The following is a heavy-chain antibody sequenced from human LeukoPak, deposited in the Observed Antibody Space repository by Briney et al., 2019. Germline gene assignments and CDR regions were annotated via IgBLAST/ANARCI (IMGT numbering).Heavy chain of an antibody. V-gene: IGHV4-61*08. CDR3: AREADSSGWYLGIDY. CDR2: IYYSGST. Sequence: SETLSLTCTVSGGSISSGDYYWSWIRQPPGKGLEWIGYIYYSGSTNYNPSLKSRVTISVDTSKNQFSLKLSSVTAADTAVYYCAREADSSGWYLGIDYWGQGTLVTVSS. D-gene: IGHD6-19*01. CDR1: GGSISSGDYY. J-gene: IGHJ4*02.